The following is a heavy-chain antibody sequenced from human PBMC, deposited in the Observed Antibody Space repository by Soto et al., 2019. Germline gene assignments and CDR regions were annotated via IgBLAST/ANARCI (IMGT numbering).Heavy chain of an antibody. CDR3: AREKAVAGTTFDY. D-gene: IGHD6-19*01. CDR2: IQSDGSST. V-gene: IGHV3-74*01. J-gene: IGHJ4*02. CDR1: GFSLSSYW. Sequence: PGGSLRLSCAASGFSLSSYWMHWVRQVPGKGLVWVSRIQSDGSSTHYADSVKGRFTISKDNAKNTLYLQMDSLRVEDTAVYYCAREKAVAGTTFDYWGQGTLVTVSS.